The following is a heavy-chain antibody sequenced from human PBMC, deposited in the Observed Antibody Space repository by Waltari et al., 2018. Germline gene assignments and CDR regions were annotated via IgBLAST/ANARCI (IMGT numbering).Heavy chain of an antibody. J-gene: IGHJ4*02. CDR2: VHGSGRT. V-gene: IGHV4-4*02. CDR3: ARDRGRGLYLDT. CDR1: GDSTTTPYW. D-gene: IGHD2-15*01. Sequence: QLQLQESGPGLVQPSGTPSLTCAVSGDSTTTPYWWNWVRQPPGKGLEWIGQVHGSGRTNYNPSFASRVTVSLDTYNNQFSLKLTYATAADTAVYYCARDRGRGLYLDTWGPGTLVTVSP.